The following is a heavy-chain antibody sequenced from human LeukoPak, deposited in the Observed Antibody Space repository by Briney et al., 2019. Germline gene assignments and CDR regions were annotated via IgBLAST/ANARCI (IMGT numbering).Heavy chain of an antibody. Sequence: ASVKVSCKASGYRFISNYIQWVLQAPGLGPEWMGWMHPATGNTRYAAKFQGRVTMTRETSINTAYLDLSSLRSDDTAVYYCAREGSYCVGGDCYSFDFWGQGTLITVSS. CDR1: GYRFISNY. D-gene: IGHD2-21*02. J-gene: IGHJ4*02. CDR2: MHPATGNT. CDR3: AREGSYCVGGDCYSFDF. V-gene: IGHV1-2*02.